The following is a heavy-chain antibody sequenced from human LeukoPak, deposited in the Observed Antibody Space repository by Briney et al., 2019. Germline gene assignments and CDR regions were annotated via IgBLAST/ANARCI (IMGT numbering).Heavy chain of an antibody. CDR1: IDSFGNHH. CDR3: ARTTEGGYTYGYSYYYYMDV. CDR2: VNAMGGT. D-gene: IGHD5-18*01. J-gene: IGHJ6*03. Sequence: SETLSLTCAVYIDSFGNHHGNWIRHTPAKGMEWIGEVNAMGGTNINPCLRSRSILSLDTSKNQFSLSRTSVAAADTAVYYCARTTEGGYTYGYSYYYYMDVWAKGTTVTISS. V-gene: IGHV4-34*04.